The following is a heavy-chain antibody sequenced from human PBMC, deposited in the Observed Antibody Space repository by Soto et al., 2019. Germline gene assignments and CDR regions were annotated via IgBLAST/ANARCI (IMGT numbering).Heavy chain of an antibody. CDR3: ARAGWDMVRGVQGLDV. Sequence: ASVKVSCKASGYTFTSYGISWVRQAPGQGLEWMGWINAYNGNTNYAQKLQGRVTMTTDTSISTAYMELSRLRSDDTAVYYCARAGWDMVRGVQGLDVWGQGTTVTVSS. J-gene: IGHJ6*02. CDR1: GYTFTSYG. D-gene: IGHD3-10*01. V-gene: IGHV1-18*01. CDR2: INAYNGNT.